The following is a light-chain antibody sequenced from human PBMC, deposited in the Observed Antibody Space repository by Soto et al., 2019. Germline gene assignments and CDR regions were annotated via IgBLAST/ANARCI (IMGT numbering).Light chain of an antibody. CDR2: KAS. CDR1: QTISSW. V-gene: IGKV1-5*03. J-gene: IGKJ1*01. CDR3: QHYNNYSEA. Sequence: DIQMTQSPSTLSGSVGARVTITCRASQTISSWLAWYQQKPGKAPKLLIYKASTLKSGVPSRFSGCGSGTEFTLTISSLQSDDFATYYCQHYNNYSEAFGQGTKVELK.